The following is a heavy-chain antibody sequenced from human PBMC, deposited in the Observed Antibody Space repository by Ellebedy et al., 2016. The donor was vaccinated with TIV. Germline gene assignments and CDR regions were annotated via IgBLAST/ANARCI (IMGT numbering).Heavy chain of an antibody. CDR2: IHPGDSDT. D-gene: IGHD2-15*01. CDR3: ARRLAYCSGGSCSGYYLDH. V-gene: IGHV5-51*01. Sequence: GESLKISCKDSGYRFTSYWIAWVRQMPGKGLEWMGIIHPGDSDTRYRPSFQGQVTISADKSISTAYLQWSSLKASDTAIYYCARRLAYCSGGSCSGYYLDHWGQGTLVSVSS. J-gene: IGHJ4*02. CDR1: GYRFTSYW.